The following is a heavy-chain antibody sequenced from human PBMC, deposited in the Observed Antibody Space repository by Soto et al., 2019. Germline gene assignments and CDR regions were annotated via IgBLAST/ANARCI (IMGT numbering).Heavy chain of an antibody. Sequence: EVQLLESGGGLVQPGGSLRLSCAASGFTFSSYAMSWVRQAPGKGLEWVSAISGSGGSTYYADSVKGRFTISRDNSKNTLYLQMNSLRAEDTAVYYCAKDLSSYSSSWDPQVGYYYYGMDVWGQGTTVTVSS. CDR3: AKDLSSYSSSWDPQVGYYYYGMDV. D-gene: IGHD6-13*01. CDR2: ISGSGGST. J-gene: IGHJ6*02. V-gene: IGHV3-23*01. CDR1: GFTFSSYA.